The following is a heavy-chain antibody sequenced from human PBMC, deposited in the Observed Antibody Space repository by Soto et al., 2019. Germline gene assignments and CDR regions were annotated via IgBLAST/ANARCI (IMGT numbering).Heavy chain of an antibody. CDR2: IWYDGSKK. Sequence: PGGSLRLSCAASGFTFSSYGMHWVRQAPGKGLEWVAIIWYDGSKKYYVDSVKGRFTIARDNSKNTLYLQVNSLTAEDTAVYYCARFRDDHGAFDIWRQGTMVTVSS. CDR1: GFTFSSYG. V-gene: IGHV3-33*01. CDR3: ARFRDDHGAFDI. D-gene: IGHD2-15*01. J-gene: IGHJ3*02.